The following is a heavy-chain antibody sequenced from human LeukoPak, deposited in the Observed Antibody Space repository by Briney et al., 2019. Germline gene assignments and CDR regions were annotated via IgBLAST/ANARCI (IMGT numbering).Heavy chain of an antibody. Sequence: GGSLRLSCAASGFTFSSYAMHWVRQAPGKGLEWVAVISYDGSNKYYADSVKGRFTISRDNSKNTLYLQMNSLRAEDTAVYYCAGVAVAGTRWVNFDYWGQGTLVTVSS. D-gene: IGHD6-19*01. CDR1: GFTFSSYA. J-gene: IGHJ4*02. V-gene: IGHV3-30-3*01. CDR2: ISYDGSNK. CDR3: AGVAVAGTRWVNFDY.